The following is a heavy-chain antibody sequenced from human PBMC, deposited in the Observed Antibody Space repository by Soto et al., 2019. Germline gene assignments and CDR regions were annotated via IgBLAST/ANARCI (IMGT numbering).Heavy chain of an antibody. CDR3: ASAVVVVAATGSYYYYGMDV. V-gene: IGHV1-2*02. J-gene: IGHJ6*02. CDR2: INPNSGGT. Sequence: ASVKVSCKASGYTFTGYYMHWVRQAPGQGLEWMGWINPNSGGTNYAQKFQGRVTMTRDTSISTAYMELSRLRSDDTAVYYCASAVVVVAATGSYYYYGMDVWGQGTTVTVS. CDR1: GYTFTGYY. D-gene: IGHD2-15*01.